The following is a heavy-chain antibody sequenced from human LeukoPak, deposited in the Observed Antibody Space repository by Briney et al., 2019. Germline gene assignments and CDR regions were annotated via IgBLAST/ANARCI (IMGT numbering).Heavy chain of an antibody. CDR2: MNPNSGNT. Sequence: GASVKVSCKASGYTFTSYDINWVRQATGQGLEWMGWMNPNSGNTGYAQKFQGRVTMTRNTSISTAYMELSSLRSEDTAVYHCARGIRLRGSTGRYYYYMDVWGKGTTVTVSS. CDR3: ARGIRLRGSTGRYYYYMDV. J-gene: IGHJ6*03. V-gene: IGHV1-8*01. CDR1: GYTFTSYD. D-gene: IGHD5-12*01.